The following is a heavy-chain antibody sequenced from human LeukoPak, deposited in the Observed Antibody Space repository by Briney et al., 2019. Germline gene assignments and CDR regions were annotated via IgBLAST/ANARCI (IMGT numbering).Heavy chain of an antibody. CDR1: GFTFSSYA. D-gene: IGHD3-10*01. V-gene: IGHV3-23*01. CDR2: LSPSGRTT. Sequence: GGSLRLSCAASGFTFSSYAMSWVRQAPGKGLEWVSALSPSGRTTYYADSVKGRFTISRDNSKNTLYLQMNSLRAEDTAVYYCAKREGSSGSYTIMDVWGKGTTVTVSS. CDR3: AKREGSSGSYTIMDV. J-gene: IGHJ6*03.